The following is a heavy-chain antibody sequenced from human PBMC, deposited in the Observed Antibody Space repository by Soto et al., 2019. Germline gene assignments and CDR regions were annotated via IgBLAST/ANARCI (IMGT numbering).Heavy chain of an antibody. J-gene: IGHJ6*02. CDR1: GFTFSSYA. D-gene: IGHD3-22*01. V-gene: IGHV3-30-3*01. Sequence: GGSLRLSCAASGFTFSSYAMHWVRQAPGKGLEWVAVISYDGSNKYYADSVKGRFTISRDNSKNTLYLQMNSLRAEDTAVYYCARDEGYYDSSGRHIEYGMDVWGQGTTVTVSS. CDR3: ARDEGYYDSSGRHIEYGMDV. CDR2: ISYDGSNK.